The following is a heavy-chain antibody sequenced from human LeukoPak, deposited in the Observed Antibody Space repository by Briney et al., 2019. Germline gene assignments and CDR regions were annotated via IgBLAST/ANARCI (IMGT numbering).Heavy chain of an antibody. Sequence: PSETLSLTCTVSGGSISSGDYYWSWIRQPPGKGLEWIGYIYYSGSTYYNPSLKSRVTISVDTSKNQFSLKLSSVTAADTAVYYCAREHPPAAKSGNWFAPWGQGTLVPVSS. CDR3: AREHPPAAKSGNWFAP. CDR2: IYYSGST. J-gene: IGHJ5*02. CDR1: GGSISSGDYY. V-gene: IGHV4-30-4*08. D-gene: IGHD2-2*01.